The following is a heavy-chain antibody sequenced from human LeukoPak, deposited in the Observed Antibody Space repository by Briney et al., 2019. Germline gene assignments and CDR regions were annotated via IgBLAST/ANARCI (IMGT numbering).Heavy chain of an antibody. CDR1: GFTFSSYS. Sequence: GGSLRLSCAASGFTFSSYSMNWVRRAPGKGLEWVANIKQDGSEKYYVDSVKGRFTISRDNAKNSLYLQMNSLRAEDTAVYYCARVPSSIAARRIDYWGQGTLVTVSS. V-gene: IGHV3-7*03. D-gene: IGHD6-6*01. J-gene: IGHJ4*02. CDR2: IKQDGSEK. CDR3: ARVPSSIAARRIDY.